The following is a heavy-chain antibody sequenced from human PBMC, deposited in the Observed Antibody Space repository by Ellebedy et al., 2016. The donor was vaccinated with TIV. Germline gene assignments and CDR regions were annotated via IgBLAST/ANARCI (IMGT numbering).Heavy chain of an antibody. CDR2: IIPIFGTA. J-gene: IGHJ4*02. CDR1: GGTFSSYA. CDR3: ARRRDGYNRRTSVNYFDY. D-gene: IGHD5-24*01. V-gene: IGHV1-69*13. Sequence: ASVKVSCKASGGTFSSYAISWVRQAPGQGLEWMGGIIPIFGTANYAQKFQGRVTITAAGSTTTAYMELTSLTSEDTAVYYCARRRDGYNRRTSVNYFDYWGQGTLVTVSS.